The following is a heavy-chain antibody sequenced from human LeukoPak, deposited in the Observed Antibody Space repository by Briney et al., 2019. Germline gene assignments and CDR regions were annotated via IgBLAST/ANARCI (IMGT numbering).Heavy chain of an antibody. CDR1: GYTFTGYY. CDR3: ARSCSSTSCYTLAWNFDI. V-gene: IGHV1-2*02. Sequence: GASVKVSCKASGYTFTGYYMHWVRQAPGQGLEWMGWINPNSGGTNYAQKFQGRVTMTRDTSISTAYMELSRLRSDDTAVYYCARSCSSTSCYTLAWNFDIWGQGTMVTVSS. J-gene: IGHJ3*02. D-gene: IGHD2-2*02. CDR2: INPNSGGT.